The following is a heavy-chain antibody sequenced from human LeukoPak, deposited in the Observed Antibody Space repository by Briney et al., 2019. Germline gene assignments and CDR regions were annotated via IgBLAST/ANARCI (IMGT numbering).Heavy chain of an antibody. V-gene: IGHV3-21*01. D-gene: IGHD3-9*01. J-gene: IGHJ4*02. CDR2: ISSSSYT. CDR1: GFTFSSYS. Sequence: GGSLRLSCAASGFTFSSYSMNWVRQAPGKGLEWVSSISSSSYTYYADSVKGRFTISRDNAKNSLYLQMNSLRAEDTAVYYCARDLIGSDFPGWGQGTLVTVSS. CDR3: ARDLIGSDFPG.